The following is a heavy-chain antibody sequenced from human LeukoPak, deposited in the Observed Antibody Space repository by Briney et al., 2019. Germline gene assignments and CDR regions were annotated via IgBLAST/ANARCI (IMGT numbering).Heavy chain of an antibody. V-gene: IGHV3-9*01. CDR3: AKDRYYDSSGYYGLDY. CDR1: GFTFDDYA. D-gene: IGHD3-22*01. Sequence: GGSLRLSCAASGFTFDDYAMHWVRQAPGKGLEWVSGISWNSGSIGYADSVKGRFTISRDNAKTSLYLQMNSLRAEDTALYYCAKDRYYDSSGYYGLDYWGQGTLVTVSS. J-gene: IGHJ4*02. CDR2: ISWNSGSI.